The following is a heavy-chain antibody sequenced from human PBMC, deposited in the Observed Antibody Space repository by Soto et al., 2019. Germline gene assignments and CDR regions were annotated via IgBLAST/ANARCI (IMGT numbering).Heavy chain of an antibody. CDR3: ARDRAYYDSNGLFFDY. Sequence: SETLSLTCTVSGDSISDYNWSRIRQPPGKGLEWIGYIYYSGNTNYNPSLKSRVTISEDTSKNQFSLRLSSVTAADTAVYYCARDRAYYDSNGLFFDYWGQGALVTVSS. CDR2: IYYSGNT. J-gene: IGHJ4*02. CDR1: GDSISDYN. D-gene: IGHD3-22*01. V-gene: IGHV4-59*01.